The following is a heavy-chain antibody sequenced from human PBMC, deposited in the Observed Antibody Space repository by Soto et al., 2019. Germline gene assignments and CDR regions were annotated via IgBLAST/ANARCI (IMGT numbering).Heavy chain of an antibody. V-gene: IGHV3-13*01. D-gene: IGHD2-2*03. CDR2: IGTAGDT. CDR3: ARAGYCSSTSCSNWFDP. J-gene: IGHJ5*02. CDR1: GFTFSSYD. Sequence: GGSLRLSCSASGFTFSSYDMHWVRQATGKGLEWFSAIGTAGDTYYPGSVKGRFTISRENAKNSLYLQMNSLRAGDTAVYYCARAGYCSSTSCSNWFDPWGQGTLVTVSS.